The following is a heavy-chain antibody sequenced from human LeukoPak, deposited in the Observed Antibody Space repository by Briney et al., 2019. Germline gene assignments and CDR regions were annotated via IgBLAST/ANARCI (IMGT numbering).Heavy chain of an antibody. CDR2: IKSKGDGETT. J-gene: IGHJ4*02. CDR1: GFTFSNAW. D-gene: IGHD3-10*01. Sequence: GGSLRLSCAASGFTFSNAWMSWVRQAPGKGLQWVGRIKSKGDGETTDYAAPVKGRFTMSRDDSEATLYLQMNSLKAEDTAVYYCATDLGLTMIRGVIVHWGQGALVTVSS. CDR3: ATDLGLTMIRGVIVH. V-gene: IGHV3-15*01.